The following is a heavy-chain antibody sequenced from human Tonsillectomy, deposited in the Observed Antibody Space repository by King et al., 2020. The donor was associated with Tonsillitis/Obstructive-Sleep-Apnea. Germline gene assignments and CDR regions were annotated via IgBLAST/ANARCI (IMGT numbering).Heavy chain of an antibody. CDR3: ANDIWPRSGSSPYYFAY. J-gene: IGHJ4*02. Sequence: VQLVESGGGLVQPGGSLRLSCAASGFTFSSYAMSWVRQAPGKGLEWVSAISGSGGSTYYADSVKGRFTISRDNSKNTLYLKMNSLRAEDPAVYYCANDIWPRSGSSPYYFAYCGQGPLLTVSS. V-gene: IGHV3-23*04. CDR1: GFTFSSYA. CDR2: ISGSGGST. D-gene: IGHD1-26*01.